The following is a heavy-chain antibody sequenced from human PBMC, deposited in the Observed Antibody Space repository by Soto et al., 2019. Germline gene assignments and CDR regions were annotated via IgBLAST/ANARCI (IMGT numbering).Heavy chain of an antibody. CDR3: ARHEAGWYFDS. CDR2: IYYSGST. V-gene: IGHV4-39*01. CDR1: RGSISSGTNY. Sequence: KSSETLSLTCTVSRGSISSGTNYWAWIRQPPRKGLEWIANIYYSGSTFYNPSLKSRVTIPLDTSKNQFSLKLRSVTAADTAVYYCARHEAGWYFDSWGQGTLVTVSS. J-gene: IGHJ4*02. D-gene: IGHD6-25*01.